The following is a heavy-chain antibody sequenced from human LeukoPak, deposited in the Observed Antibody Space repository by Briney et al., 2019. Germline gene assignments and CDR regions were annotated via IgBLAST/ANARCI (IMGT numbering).Heavy chain of an antibody. CDR3: VRVNDYGDRNLYYFGY. V-gene: IGHV3-64D*06. D-gene: IGHD4-17*01. Sequence: QPGGSLRLSRSASGFIFSNYGMYWVRQAPGKGLEFVSAISSDGDNTFYADSVKGRFTISRDNSKNTLYLQTSSLRGEDTAVYYCVRVNDYGDRNLYYFGYWGQGTLVTVSS. CDR1: GFIFSNYG. CDR2: ISSDGDNT. J-gene: IGHJ4*02.